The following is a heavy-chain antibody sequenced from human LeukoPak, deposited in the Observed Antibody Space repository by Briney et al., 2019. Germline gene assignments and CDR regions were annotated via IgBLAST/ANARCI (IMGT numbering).Heavy chain of an antibody. CDR1: GFTFSDYY. CDR2: ISSSSSTI. D-gene: IGHD3-10*01. J-gene: IGHJ5*02. Sequence: GGSLRLSCAASGFTFSDYYMSWIRQAPGKGLEWVSYISSSSSTIYYADSVKGRFAISRDNAKNSLYLQMNSLRAEDTAVYYCARNSGSYFGWFDPWGQGTLVTVSS. CDR3: ARNSGSYFGWFDP. V-gene: IGHV3-11*01.